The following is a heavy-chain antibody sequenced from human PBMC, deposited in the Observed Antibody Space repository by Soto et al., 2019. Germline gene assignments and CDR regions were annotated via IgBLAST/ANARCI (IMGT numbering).Heavy chain of an antibody. CDR2: ISGSGGST. CDR3: AKDTGPGRAYCGGDCYPTTFDY. D-gene: IGHD2-21*02. CDR1: GFTFSSYA. Sequence: GGSLRLSCAASGFTFSSYAMSWVRQAPGKGLEWVSAISGSGGSTYYADSVKGRFTISRDNSKNTLYLQMNSLRAEDTAVYYCAKDTGPGRAYCGGDCYPTTFDYWGQGTLVTVSS. V-gene: IGHV3-23*01. J-gene: IGHJ4*02.